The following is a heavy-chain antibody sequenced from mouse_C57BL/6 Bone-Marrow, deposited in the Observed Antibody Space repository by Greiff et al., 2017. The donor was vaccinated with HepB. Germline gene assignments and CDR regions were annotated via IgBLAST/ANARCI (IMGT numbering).Heavy chain of an antibody. CDR1: GYTFTSYW. CDR3: ARNADDGYYGYFDV. Sequence: QVHVKQPGAELVKPGASVKMSCKASGYTFTSYWITWVKQRPGQGLEWIGDIYPGSGSTNYNEKFKSKATLTVDTSSSTAYMQLSSLTSEDSAVYYCARNADDGYYGYFDVGGTGTTVTVSS. D-gene: IGHD2-3*01. V-gene: IGHV1-55*01. CDR2: IYPGSGST. J-gene: IGHJ1*03.